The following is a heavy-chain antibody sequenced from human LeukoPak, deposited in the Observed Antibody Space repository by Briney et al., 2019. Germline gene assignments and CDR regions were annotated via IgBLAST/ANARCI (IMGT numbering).Heavy chain of an antibody. V-gene: IGHV3-9*01. CDR1: GFTFHQYA. J-gene: IGHJ4*02. D-gene: IGHD5-12*01. Sequence: PGGSLRLSCAASGFTFHQYAIHWVRQVPGKGLEWVPGISWNSASIGYADSVKGRFTISRDNAKNSVHLQMNSLRAEDTALYYCAKDKAPLYSGYDWDLDFWGQGTLVTVSS. CDR2: ISWNSASI. CDR3: AKDKAPLYSGYDWDLDF.